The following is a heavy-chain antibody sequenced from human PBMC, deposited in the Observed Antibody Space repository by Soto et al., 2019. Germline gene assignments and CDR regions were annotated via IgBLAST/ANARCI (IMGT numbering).Heavy chain of an antibody. CDR2: IYHSGST. CDR1: GGSISSSNW. CDR3: AREYCSSTSCYTLAGMDV. J-gene: IGHJ6*02. D-gene: IGHD2-2*02. V-gene: IGHV4-4*02. Sequence: SETLSLTCAVSGGSISSSNWWSWVRQPPGKGLEWIGEIYHSGSTNYNPSLKSRVTISVDKSKNQFSLKLSSVTAADTAVYYCAREYCSSTSCYTLAGMDVWGQGTTVTVSS.